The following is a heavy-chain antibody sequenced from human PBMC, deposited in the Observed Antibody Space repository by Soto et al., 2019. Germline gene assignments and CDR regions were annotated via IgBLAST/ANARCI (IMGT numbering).Heavy chain of an antibody. Sequence: QVQLVQSGAEVKNPGASVKVSCKASGYTFTRYGIGWARQAPGQGLEWMGWINTYSGNTNYAQNLQDRVTQTTDTXXSTAYLELKILKSTDTAICYCAMVHGYMTPSRQDVWGQGATVIVSS. V-gene: IGHV1-18*01. CDR2: INTYSGNT. D-gene: IGHD5-18*01. CDR1: GYTFTRYG. CDR3: AMVHGYMTPSRQDV. J-gene: IGHJ6*02.